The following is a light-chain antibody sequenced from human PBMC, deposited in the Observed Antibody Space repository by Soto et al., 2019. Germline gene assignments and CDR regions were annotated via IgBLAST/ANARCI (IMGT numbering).Light chain of an antibody. Sequence: QSVLTQPAFVSGSPGQSITISCTGTSSDDGGYNYVSWYQQHPGKAPKLMIYDVINRPSGVSNRFSGSKSGNTASLTISGLQAEDEADYYCSSYTSSSTPFVFGTGTKVTVL. CDR2: DVI. V-gene: IGLV2-14*01. CDR3: SSYTSSSTPFV. CDR1: SSDDGGYNY. J-gene: IGLJ1*01.